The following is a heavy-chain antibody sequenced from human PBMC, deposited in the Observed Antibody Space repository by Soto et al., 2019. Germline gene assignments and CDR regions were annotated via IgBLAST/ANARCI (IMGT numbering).Heavy chain of an antibody. CDR2: IIPILGIA. CDR3: ARYCSGGSCYLHAFDI. D-gene: IGHD2-15*01. J-gene: IGHJ3*02. CDR1: GGTFSSYT. V-gene: IGHV1-69*02. Sequence: QVQLVQSGAEVKKPGSSVKVSCKASGGTFSSYTISWVRQAPGQGLEWMGRIIPILGIANYAQKFQGRVTITADKSTSTAYMELSSLRSEDTAVYYGARYCSGGSCYLHAFDIWGQGTMVTVSS.